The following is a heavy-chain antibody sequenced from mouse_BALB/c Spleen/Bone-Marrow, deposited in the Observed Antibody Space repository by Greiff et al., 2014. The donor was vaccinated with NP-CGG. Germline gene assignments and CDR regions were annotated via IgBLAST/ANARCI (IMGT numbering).Heavy chain of an antibody. Sequence: EVQLQESGGGLVKPGGSLKLSCAASGFTFSGYAMSWVRQTPEKRLEWVATISSGGSYTYYPDSVKGRFTISRDNAKNTLYLQMSSLRSEDTAMYYCASLTVRDYWGQGTTLTVSA. D-gene: IGHD4-1*01. V-gene: IGHV5-9-3*01. CDR2: ISSGGSYT. CDR1: GFTFSGYA. J-gene: IGHJ2*01. CDR3: ASLTVRDY.